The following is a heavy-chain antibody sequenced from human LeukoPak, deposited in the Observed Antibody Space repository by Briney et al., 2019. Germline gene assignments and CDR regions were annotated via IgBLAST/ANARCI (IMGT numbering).Heavy chain of an antibody. Sequence: GASVKVSCTASGYTFTSYGISWVRQAPGQGLEWMGWISAYNGNTNYAQKLQGRVTMTTDTSTSTAYMELRSLRSDDAAVYYCVRDAKYIYSRRWSDFDYWGQGTLVTVSS. V-gene: IGHV1-18*01. CDR3: VRDAKYIYSRRWSDFDY. J-gene: IGHJ4*02. CDR2: ISAYNGNT. CDR1: GYTFTSYG. D-gene: IGHD6-19*01.